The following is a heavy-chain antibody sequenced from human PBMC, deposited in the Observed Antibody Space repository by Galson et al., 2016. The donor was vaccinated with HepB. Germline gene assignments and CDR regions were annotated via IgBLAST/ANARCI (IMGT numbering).Heavy chain of an antibody. D-gene: IGHD3-10*01. Sequence: SLRLSCAASGFTFSDYYMSWIRQAPGKGLEWISYISGSGRTIYSADSVKGRFTISRDNANNSLYLQMNSLRAEDTAVYYCASAYYGSGPYYKGPYDNWGQGTLVTVSS. CDR3: ASAYYGSGPYYKGPYDN. CDR2: ISGSGRTI. V-gene: IGHV3-11*01. J-gene: IGHJ4*02. CDR1: GFTFSDYY.